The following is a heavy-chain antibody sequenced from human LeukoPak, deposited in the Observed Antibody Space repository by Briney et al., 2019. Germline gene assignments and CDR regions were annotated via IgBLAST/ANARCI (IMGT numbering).Heavy chain of an antibody. D-gene: IGHD1-26*01. V-gene: IGHV4-59*08. J-gene: IGHJ4*02. CDR2: ISETGST. CDR1: GGSIRSYN. CDR3: ARHDMDVAGAGLDYFDY. Sequence: SETLSLTCAVSGGSIRSYNWNWIRQPPGKGLEWIGYISETGSTNYNSSLENRVTLSLDTSKSQISLNLRSATVADTAVYYCARHDMDVAGAGLDYFDYWGQGTLVTVSS.